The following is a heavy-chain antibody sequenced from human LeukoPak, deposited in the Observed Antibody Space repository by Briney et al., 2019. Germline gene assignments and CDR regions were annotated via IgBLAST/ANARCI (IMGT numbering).Heavy chain of an antibody. V-gene: IGHV1-69-2*01. D-gene: IGHD6-13*01. CDR3: AREGIDY. Sequence: ASVKVSCKASGYTFTDYYMHWVQQAPGKGLEWMGRVDPEDGETIYAEKFQGRVTMTRNTSISTAYMELSSLRSEDTAVYYCAREGIDYWGQGTLVTVSS. J-gene: IGHJ4*02. CDR2: VDPEDGET. CDR1: GYTFTDYY.